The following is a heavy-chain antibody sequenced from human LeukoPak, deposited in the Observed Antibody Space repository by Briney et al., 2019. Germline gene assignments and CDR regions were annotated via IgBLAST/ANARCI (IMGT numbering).Heavy chain of an antibody. J-gene: IGHJ6*02. V-gene: IGHV3-48*03. Sequence: PGGSLRLSCAASGFTFSSYEMNWVRQAPGKGLEWVSYISSSGSTIYYADAVKGRFTISRDNAKNSLYLQMNSLRAEDTAVYYCARDLLALDYYYGMDVWGQGTTVTVSS. CDR3: ARDLLALDYYYGMDV. CDR1: GFTFSSYE. CDR2: ISSSGSTI. D-gene: IGHD2-15*01.